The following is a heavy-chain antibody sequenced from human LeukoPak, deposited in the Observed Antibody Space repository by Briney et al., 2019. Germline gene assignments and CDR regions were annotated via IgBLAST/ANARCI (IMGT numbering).Heavy chain of an antibody. J-gene: IGHJ4*02. D-gene: IGHD6-13*01. CDR1: GFTFSSYA. Sequence: PGGSLRLSCAASGFTFSSYAMSWVRQAPGKGLEWVSAISGSGGGTYYADSVKGRFTTSRDNSKNTLYLQMNSLRAEDTAAYYCAKDPGSSWPGLYYFDYWGQGTLVTVSS. CDR2: ISGSGGGT. CDR3: AKDPGSSWPGLYYFDY. V-gene: IGHV3-23*01.